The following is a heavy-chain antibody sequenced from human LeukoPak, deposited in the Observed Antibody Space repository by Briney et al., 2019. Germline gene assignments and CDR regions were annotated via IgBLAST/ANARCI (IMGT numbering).Heavy chain of an antibody. D-gene: IGHD3-22*01. V-gene: IGHV3-30*18. J-gene: IGHJ3*02. Sequence: GRSLRLSCAASGFTFSSYRMHWVRQAPGKGLEGLAAISYDGSNKYYADSVKGRFNISRDNSKNTLYLQMNSLRAEDTAVYYCAKVEGEYYYDSSGYSIWGQGTMVTVSS. CDR1: GFTFSSYR. CDR3: AKVEGEYYYDSSGYSI. CDR2: ISYDGSNK.